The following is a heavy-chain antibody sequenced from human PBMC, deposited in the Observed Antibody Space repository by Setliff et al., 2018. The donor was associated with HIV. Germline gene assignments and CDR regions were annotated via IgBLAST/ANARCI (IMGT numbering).Heavy chain of an antibody. CDR1: GGSLSGYY. J-gene: IGHJ2*01. V-gene: IGHV4-34*01. CDR2: INQSGNT. Sequence: SETLSLTCAVYGGSLSGYYWSWVRQSPGRGLEWIGEINQSGNTNFNPSHKSRLIISVDTSKSQFSLKLTSVTAAETALYYCAREGGQGYSGSGSFYHRNFDLWGRGTLVTVSS. D-gene: IGHD3-10*01. CDR3: AREGGQGYSGSGSFYHRNFDL.